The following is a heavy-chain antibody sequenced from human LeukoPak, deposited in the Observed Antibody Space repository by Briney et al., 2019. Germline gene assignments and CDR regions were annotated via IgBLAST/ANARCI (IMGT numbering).Heavy chain of an antibody. Sequence: GRSLRLSCAPSALTVSIYGTHWARQAPGKGLEWVAVISYDGSNKYYADSVKGRFTISRDNSKNTLYLQMNSLRAEDTAVYYCAKDEGSSWLFDYWGQGTLVTVSS. CDR3: AKDEGSSWLFDY. CDR1: ALTVSIYG. D-gene: IGHD6-13*01. V-gene: IGHV3-30*18. CDR2: ISYDGSNK. J-gene: IGHJ4*02.